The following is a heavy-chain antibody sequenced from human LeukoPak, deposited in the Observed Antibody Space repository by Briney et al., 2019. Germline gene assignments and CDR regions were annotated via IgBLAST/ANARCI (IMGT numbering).Heavy chain of an antibody. Sequence: GGSLRLSCAASGFTVSSNYMSWVRQAPGKGLEWVSVIYSGGSTYYADSVKGRFTISRDNSKNTLYLQMNSLRAEDTALYHCARGYYDILTGYPIYFDYWGQGTLVTVSS. CDR2: IYSGGST. J-gene: IGHJ4*02. V-gene: IGHV3-53*01. CDR1: GFTVSSNY. CDR3: ARGYYDILTGYPIYFDY. D-gene: IGHD3-9*01.